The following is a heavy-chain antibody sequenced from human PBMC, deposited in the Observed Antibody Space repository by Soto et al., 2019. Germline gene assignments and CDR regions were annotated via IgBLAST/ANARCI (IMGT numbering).Heavy chain of an antibody. D-gene: IGHD6-13*01. CDR3: ARDSSSSWSTPDYWYFDL. CDR2: INSDGSST. Sequence: GGSLRLSCAASGFTFSSYWMHWVRQAPGKGLVWVSRINSDGSSTSYADSVKGRFTISRDNAKNTLYLQMNSLRAEDTAVYYCARDSSSSWSTPDYWYFDLWGRGTLVTVSS. J-gene: IGHJ2*01. CDR1: GFTFSSYW. V-gene: IGHV3-74*01.